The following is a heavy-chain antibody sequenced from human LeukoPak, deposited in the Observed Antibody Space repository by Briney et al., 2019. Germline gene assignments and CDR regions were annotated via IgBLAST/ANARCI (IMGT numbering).Heavy chain of an antibody. J-gene: IGHJ4*02. Sequence: GGSLRLSCAASGFTFTSYSMNWVRQAPGKGLEWVSTISGGGGSTYYADSVKGRFTISRDNSKNTLYLQMNSLRAEDTAVYYCARRSAAGTRLNYYFDYWGQGTLVTVSS. CDR1: GFTFTSYS. CDR2: ISGGGGST. V-gene: IGHV3-23*01. D-gene: IGHD6-13*01. CDR3: ARRSAAGTRLNYYFDY.